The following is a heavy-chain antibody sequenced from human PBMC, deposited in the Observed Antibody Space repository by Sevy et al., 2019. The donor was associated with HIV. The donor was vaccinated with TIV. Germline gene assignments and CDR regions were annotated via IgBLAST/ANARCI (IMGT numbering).Heavy chain of an antibody. CDR2: IYYSGST. CDR1: GGSMNIYY. CDR3: ARVGFNWNDVDY. Sequence: SETLSLTYSVSGGSMNIYYWSWIRQPPGKGLEWIGFIYYSGSTNYNPSLKSRVTISVDTSKNQFSLKLSSVTAADTAVYYCARVGFNWNDVDYWGQGTLVTVSS. D-gene: IGHD1-20*01. V-gene: IGHV4-59*01. J-gene: IGHJ4*02.